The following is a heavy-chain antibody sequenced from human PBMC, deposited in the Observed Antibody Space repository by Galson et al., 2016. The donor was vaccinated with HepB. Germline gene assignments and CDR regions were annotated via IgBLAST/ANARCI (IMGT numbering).Heavy chain of an antibody. CDR1: GYTFSGYY. Sequence: SVKVSCKASGYTFSGYYIHWVRQAPGQGLDYVGWINPDSGATNYAQKFLGRVTMTRDTSITTAHMELSSLTSDDTAVYYCAREHDYSDFDFYHWGQGTMVTVSS. V-gene: IGHV1-2*02. CDR3: AREHDYSDFDFYH. D-gene: IGHD4-11*01. CDR2: INPDSGAT. J-gene: IGHJ4*02.